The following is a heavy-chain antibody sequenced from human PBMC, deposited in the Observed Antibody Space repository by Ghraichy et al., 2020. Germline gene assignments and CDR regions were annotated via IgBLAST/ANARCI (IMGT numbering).Heavy chain of an antibody. CDR1: GFTFSNAW. CDR3: TTEFVMVRGAIPDY. D-gene: IGHD3-10*01. Sequence: GGSLRLSCAASGFTFSNAWMSWVRQAPGKGLEWVGRIKSKTDGGTTDYAAPVKGRFTISRDDSKNTLYLQMNSLKTEDTAVYYCTTEFVMVRGAIPDYWGQGTLVTVSS. J-gene: IGHJ4*02. CDR2: IKSKTDGGTT. V-gene: IGHV3-15*01.